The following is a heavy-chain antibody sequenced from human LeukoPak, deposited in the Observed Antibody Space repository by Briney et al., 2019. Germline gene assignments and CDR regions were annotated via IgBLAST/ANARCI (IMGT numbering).Heavy chain of an antibody. V-gene: IGHV3-11*01. D-gene: IGHD2-21*02. CDR1: GFTFSDYY. CDR2: ISSSGSTI. J-gene: IGHJ4*02. CDR3: ARVGCRGGDCYLRVFYFDY. Sequence: PGGSLRLSCAASGFTFSDYYMSWIRQAPGKGLEWVSYISSSGSTIYYADSVKGRFTISRDNAKNSLYLQMNSLRAEDTAVYYCARVGCRGGDCYLRVFYFDYWGQGTLVTVSS.